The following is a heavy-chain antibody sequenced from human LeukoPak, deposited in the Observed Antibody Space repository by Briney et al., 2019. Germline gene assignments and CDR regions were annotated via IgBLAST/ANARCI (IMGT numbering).Heavy chain of an antibody. CDR1: GFTFSSYG. CDR2: IWYDGSNK. J-gene: IGHJ4*02. V-gene: IGHV3-33*01. CDR3: ARDLSSDMLDY. D-gene: IGHD6-25*01. Sequence: GGSLRLSCAASGFTFSSYGMHWVRQAPGKGLEWVAVIWYDGSNKYYADSVKGRFTISRDNSKNTLYLQMNSLRAEDTAVYYCARDLSSDMLDYWGQGTPVTVSS.